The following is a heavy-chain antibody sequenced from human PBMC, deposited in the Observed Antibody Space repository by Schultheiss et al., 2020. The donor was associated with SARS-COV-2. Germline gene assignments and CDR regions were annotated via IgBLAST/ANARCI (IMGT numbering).Heavy chain of an antibody. D-gene: IGHD3-22*01. V-gene: IGHV4-4*07. CDR3: ARGGDSSGYYYYYYGMDV. CDR1: GGSISSYY. Sequence: SETLSLTCTVSGGSISSYYWSWIRQPAGKGLEWIGRIYTSGSTNYNPSLKSRVTISVDTSKNQFSLKLSSVTAADTAVYYCARGGDSSGYYYYYYGMDVWGQGTTVTVSS. CDR2: IYTSGST. J-gene: IGHJ6*02.